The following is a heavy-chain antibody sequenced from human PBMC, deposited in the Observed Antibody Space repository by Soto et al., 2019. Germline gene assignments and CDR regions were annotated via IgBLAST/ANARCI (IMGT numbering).Heavy chain of an antibody. V-gene: IGHV3-33*01. Sequence: QVQLVESGGGVVQPGRSLRLSCAASGFTFSSYGMHWVRQAPGKGLEWVALVWYDGGNKYYADSVKGRFTISRDNSKNTLYLQMNSLRHEDTAVYYCVRAAGYSGNDYVYYYGMDVWGQGTTVTVSS. CDR2: VWYDGGNK. D-gene: IGHD5-12*01. CDR1: GFTFSSYG. J-gene: IGHJ6*02. CDR3: VRAAGYSGNDYVYYYGMDV.